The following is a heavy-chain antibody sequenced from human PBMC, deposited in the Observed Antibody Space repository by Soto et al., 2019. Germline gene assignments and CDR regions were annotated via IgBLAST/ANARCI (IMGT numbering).Heavy chain of an antibody. Sequence: NPSETLSLTCTVSGGSISSYYWSWTRQPPGKGLEWIGYIYYSGSTNYNPSLKSRVTISVDTSKNQFSLKLSSVTAADTAVYYCARSGGYYDSSGYYPFDYWGQGTLVTVSS. V-gene: IGHV4-59*01. J-gene: IGHJ4*02. D-gene: IGHD3-22*01. CDR1: GGSISSYY. CDR3: ARSGGYYDSSGYYPFDY. CDR2: IYYSGST.